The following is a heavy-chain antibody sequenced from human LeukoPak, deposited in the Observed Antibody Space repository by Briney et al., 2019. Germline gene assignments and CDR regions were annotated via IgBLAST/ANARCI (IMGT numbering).Heavy chain of an antibody. D-gene: IGHD4-17*01. CDR3: ARGLTYGDGYYYYMDV. CDR2: MNPNSGNT. J-gene: IGHJ6*03. V-gene: IGHV1-8*02. CDR1: GYTFTSHY. Sequence: ASVKVSCKTSGYTFTSHYMHWVRQAPGQGLEWMGWMNPNSGNTGYAQKVQGRVTMTRNTSTSTAYMELSSLRSEDTAVYYCARGLTYGDGYYYYMDVWGKGTTVTIS.